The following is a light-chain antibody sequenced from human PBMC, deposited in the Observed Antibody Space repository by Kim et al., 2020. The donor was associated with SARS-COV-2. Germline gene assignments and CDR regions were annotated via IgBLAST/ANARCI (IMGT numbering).Light chain of an antibody. J-gene: IGLJ1*01. CDR1: SSNIGSNP. Sequence: GQRVTISCSGSSSNIGSNPVNWYQQLPGTAPKLLIYNNNQRPSGVPDRFSASKSGTSASLAISGLQSEDEADYYCGAWDASLNGYVFGTGTKVTVL. V-gene: IGLV1-44*01. CDR3: GAWDASLNGYV. CDR2: NNN.